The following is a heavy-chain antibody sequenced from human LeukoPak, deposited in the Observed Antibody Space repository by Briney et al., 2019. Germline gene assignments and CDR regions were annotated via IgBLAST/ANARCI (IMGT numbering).Heavy chain of an antibody. CDR3: VRPEDLGTLYY. CDR1: GFNIRDHY. CDR2: LSGALNIK. D-gene: IGHD1-14*01. V-gene: IGHV3-11*04. Sequence: GGSLRLSCAASGFNIRDHYMGWIRQAPGKGLEWVSYLSGALNIKYYADSVKGRFTISRDIANNSLSLQMTGLRADDTAIYFCVRPEDLGTLYYWGQGILVTVSS. J-gene: IGHJ4*02.